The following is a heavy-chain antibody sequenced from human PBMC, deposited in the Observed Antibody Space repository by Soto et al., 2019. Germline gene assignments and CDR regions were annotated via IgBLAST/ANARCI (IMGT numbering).Heavy chain of an antibody. CDR2: IIPIFGTA. V-gene: IGHV1-69*01. J-gene: IGHJ4*02. Sequence: QVQLVQSGAEVKKPGSSVTVSCKASGGTFSSYSINWVRQAPGQGLEWMGEIIPIFGTANYAQKFQGRVTITADESTSTAYMELSSLRSEDAAVYYCARDGGRHSGGIDYWGQGTVVAVSS. CDR1: GGTFSSYS. D-gene: IGHD1-26*01. CDR3: ARDGGRHSGGIDY.